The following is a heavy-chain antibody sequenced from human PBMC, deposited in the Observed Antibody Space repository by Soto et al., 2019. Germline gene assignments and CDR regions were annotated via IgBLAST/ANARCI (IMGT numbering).Heavy chain of an antibody. CDR1: GGSISSYY. J-gene: IGHJ4*02. CDR2: IYYSGST. CDR3: ARYYGYSWGSYTLDY. Sequence: PSETLSLTCTVSGGSISSYYWSWIRQPPGKGLEWIGYIYYSGSTNYNPSLKSRVTISVDTYKNQFSLKLSSVTAADTAVYYCARYYGYSWGSYTLDYWGQGTLVTVSS. D-gene: IGHD3-16*01. V-gene: IGHV4-59*01.